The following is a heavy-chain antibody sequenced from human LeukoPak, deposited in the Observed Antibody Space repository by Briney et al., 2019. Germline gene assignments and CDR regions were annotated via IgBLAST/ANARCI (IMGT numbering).Heavy chain of an antibody. J-gene: IGHJ4*02. CDR1: GGSISSSSYY. CDR2: IYYSGST. Sequence: SETLSLTCTVSGGSISSSSYYWGWIRQPPGKGLEWIGSIYYSGSTYYNPSLKSRVTISVDTSKNQFSLKLSSVTAADTAVCYCARYALNTYYDFWSGYYKVCYFDYWGQGTLVTVSS. CDR3: ARYALNTYYDFWSGYYKVCYFDY. D-gene: IGHD3-3*01. V-gene: IGHV4-39*01.